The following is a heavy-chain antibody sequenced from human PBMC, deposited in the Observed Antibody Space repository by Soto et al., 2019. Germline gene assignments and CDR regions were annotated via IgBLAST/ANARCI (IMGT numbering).Heavy chain of an antibody. J-gene: IGHJ4*02. Sequence: PSETLSLTCAISGGSISSGGYSWSWIRQPPGKGLEWIGYIYSSGSTHYNPSLQSRVTISADTSKNQVSLKVNSVTAADTAMYYCARDHPHSYGVYYFDYWGQGTPVTVSS. D-gene: IGHD5-18*01. V-gene: IGHV4-61*08. CDR3: ARDHPHSYGVYYFDY. CDR1: GGSISSGGYS. CDR2: IYSSGST.